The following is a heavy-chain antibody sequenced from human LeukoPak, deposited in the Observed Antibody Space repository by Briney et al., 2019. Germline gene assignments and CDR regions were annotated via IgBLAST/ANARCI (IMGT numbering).Heavy chain of an antibody. J-gene: IGHJ5*02. CDR2: IYPGDSDT. CDR3: ARLWFGELWSWFDP. V-gene: IGHV5-51*01. CDR1: GYGFTSYW. Sequence: GESLKISCKGSGYGFTSYWIGWVRQMPGKGLEWMGIIYPGDSDTRYSPSFQGLVTISADKSISTAYLLWSSLKASDTAMYYCARLWFGELWSWFDPWGQGTLVTVSS. D-gene: IGHD3-10*01.